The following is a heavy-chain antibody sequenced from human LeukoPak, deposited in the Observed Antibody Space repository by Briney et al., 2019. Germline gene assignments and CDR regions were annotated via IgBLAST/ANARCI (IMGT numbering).Heavy chain of an antibody. Sequence: SETLSLTCTVSGGSISSSSYYWGWIRQSPGRGLEWIGSIYYSGNTYYNPSLRSRVTISVDTSKNQFSLKLSSVTAADTAVYYCASRDSGSLVDAFDIWGQGTMVSVSS. J-gene: IGHJ3*02. V-gene: IGHV4-39*01. CDR2: IYYSGNT. CDR3: ASRDSGSLVDAFDI. D-gene: IGHD1-26*01. CDR1: GGSISSSSYY.